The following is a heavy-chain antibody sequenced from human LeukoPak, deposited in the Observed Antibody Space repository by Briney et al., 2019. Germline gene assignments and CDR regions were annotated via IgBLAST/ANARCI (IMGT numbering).Heavy chain of an antibody. J-gene: IGHJ4*02. CDR1: GFTFSSYA. D-gene: IGHD3-22*01. CDR3: AKATRITMIVVVISPSFDY. Sequence: GGSQRLSCAASGFTFSSYAMSWVRQAPGKGLEWVSAISGSGGSTYYADSVKGRFTISRDNSKNTLYLQMNSLRAEDTAVYYCAKATRITMIVVVISPSFDYWGQGTLVTVSS. CDR2: ISGSGGST. V-gene: IGHV3-23*01.